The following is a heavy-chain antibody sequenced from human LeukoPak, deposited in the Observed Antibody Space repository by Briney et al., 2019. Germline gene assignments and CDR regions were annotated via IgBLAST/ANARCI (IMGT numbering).Heavy chain of an antibody. J-gene: IGHJ4*02. V-gene: IGHV3-48*03. CDR1: GFTFNNYE. CDR2: ITTDGTMA. Sequence: GGSLRLSCVASGFTFNNYEMNWVRQAPGKGLEWISYITTDGTMAYYARSVKGRFTISRDNAKNSLYLQMNSLRADDTAVYYCARETIDCGGDCYDYWGQGTLVTVSS. CDR3: ARETIDCGGDCYDY. D-gene: IGHD2-21*01.